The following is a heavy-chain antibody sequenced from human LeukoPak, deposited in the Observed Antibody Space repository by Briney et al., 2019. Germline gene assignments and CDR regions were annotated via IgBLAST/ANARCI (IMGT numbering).Heavy chain of an antibody. CDR2: IYYSGST. CDR1: GGSISSYY. Sequence: SETLSLTCTVSGGSISSYYWSWIRQPPGKGLEWIGYIYYSGSTNYNPSLKSRVTISVDTSKNQFSLKLSSVTAADTAVYYCARSPPYGDYGPLWDYYYGMDVWGQGTTVTVSS. V-gene: IGHV4-59*01. J-gene: IGHJ6*02. CDR3: ARSPPYGDYGPLWDYYYGMDV. D-gene: IGHD4-17*01.